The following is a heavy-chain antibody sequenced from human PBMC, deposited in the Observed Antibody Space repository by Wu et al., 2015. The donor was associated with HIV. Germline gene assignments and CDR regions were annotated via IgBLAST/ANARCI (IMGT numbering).Heavy chain of an antibody. V-gene: IGHV1-69*13. CDR1: GGTFSSYA. J-gene: IGHJ4*02. Sequence: QVQLVQSGAEVKKPGSSVKVSCKASGGTFSSYAISWVRQAPGQGLEWMGDILPIYGTTHYAQKFQGRVTISADESTTTAYIEVRRLRSDDTAVYYCARDRLLWFGVQIDYWGQGTLVTVSS. D-gene: IGHD3-10*01. CDR2: ILPIYGTT. CDR3: ARDRLLWFGVQIDY.